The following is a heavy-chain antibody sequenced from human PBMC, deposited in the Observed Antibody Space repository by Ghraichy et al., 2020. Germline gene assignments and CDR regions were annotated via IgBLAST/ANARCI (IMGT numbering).Heavy chain of an antibody. D-gene: IGHD1-26*01. V-gene: IGHV3-7*04. CDR3: ARYSGSYHAFDV. J-gene: IGHJ3*01. CDR2: IKQDGSEK. CDR1: GFTFRDYW. Sequence: GESLNISCAASGFTFRDYWMTWVRQAPGKGLEWVANIKQDGSEKYYVDSMKGRFSVSRDNAKNSLYLQMNSLRAEDTAVYYCARYSGSYHAFDVWGQGTLVTVSS.